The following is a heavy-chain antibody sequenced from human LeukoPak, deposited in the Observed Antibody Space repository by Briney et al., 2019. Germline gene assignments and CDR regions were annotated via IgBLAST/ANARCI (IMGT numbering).Heavy chain of an antibody. D-gene: IGHD6-25*01. J-gene: IGHJ5*02. CDR3: AKGAAAGLVDWFDP. CDR2: ITGDGAT. Sequence: GGSLRLSCAVSGFTFTNFAMMWVRQAPGKGLQWVSSITGDGATYYADSVRGRYMLSRDTSKNTLYLQMNSLTAEDTALYYCAKGAAAGLVDWFDPWGQGTLVTVSS. V-gene: IGHV3-23*01. CDR1: GFTFTNFA.